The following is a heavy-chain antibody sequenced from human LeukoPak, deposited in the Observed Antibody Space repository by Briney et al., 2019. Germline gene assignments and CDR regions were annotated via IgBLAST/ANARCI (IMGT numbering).Heavy chain of an antibody. CDR3: ARVGGAPLGAFDI. V-gene: IGHV4-59*01. J-gene: IGHJ3*02. CDR2: VYYSGST. CDR1: GGSISNYY. D-gene: IGHD3-16*01. Sequence: SETLSLICSVSGGSISNYYWSWIRQPPGKGLEWIGYVYYSGSTNYNPSLKSRVTISEDMSRNQFSLRLTSVTAADTAVYYCARVGGAPLGAFDIRGQGTMVTVSS.